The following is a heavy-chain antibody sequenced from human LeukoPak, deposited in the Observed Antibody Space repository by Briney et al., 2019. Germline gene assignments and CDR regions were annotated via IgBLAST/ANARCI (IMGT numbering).Heavy chain of an antibody. V-gene: IGHV4-61*02. J-gene: IGHJ3*02. CDR1: GASISSGSYY. D-gene: IGHD5-12*01. CDR3: ATTGLLVAPI. CDR2: IYTSAST. Sequence: PPQTLSLTCTVSGASISSGSYYWSWIRQPAGKGLEWIGRIYTSASTNYNPSLKSRVTISVDTAKNQFSLKLSSVTAADTAVYYCATTGLLVAPIWGQGTMVTVSS.